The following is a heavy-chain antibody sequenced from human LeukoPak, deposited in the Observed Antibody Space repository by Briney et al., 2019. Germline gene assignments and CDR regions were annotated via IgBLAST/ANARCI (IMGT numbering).Heavy chain of an antibody. CDR1: GGSISSYY. CDR3: ARLYYDILTGYYYFDY. D-gene: IGHD3-9*01. Sequence: SETLSLTCTVSGGSISSYYWSWIRQPPGKGLEWIGYIYYSGSTNYNPSLKSRVTISVDTSKNQFSLKLSSVTVADTAVYYCARLYYDILTGYYYFDYWGQGTLVTVSS. J-gene: IGHJ4*02. CDR2: IYYSGST. V-gene: IGHV4-59*01.